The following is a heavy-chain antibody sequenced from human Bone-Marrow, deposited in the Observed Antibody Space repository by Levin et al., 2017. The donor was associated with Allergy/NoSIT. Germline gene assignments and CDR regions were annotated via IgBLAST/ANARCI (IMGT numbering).Heavy chain of an antibody. D-gene: IGHD2-15*01. CDR1: GGSLSGDY. V-gene: IGHV4-34*01. CDR3: ARVGYCSGGSCYYYFDT. Sequence: MASETLSLTCDVYGGSLSGDYWSWIRQSPEKGLEWIGEITHSGSTNYNPSLKGRVTISVGTSKNQFSLKLTSVTAADTAVYYCARVGYCSGGSCYYYFDTWGQGTLVTVSS. J-gene: IGHJ5*02. CDR2: ITHSGST.